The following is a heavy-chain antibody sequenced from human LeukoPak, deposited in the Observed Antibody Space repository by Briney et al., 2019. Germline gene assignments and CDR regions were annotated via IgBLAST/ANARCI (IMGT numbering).Heavy chain of an antibody. CDR3: AKDYYGSGSYSQASYDL. Sequence: GGSLRLSCAASGFTFSSYAMSWVRQAPGKGLKWVSTINDNGAGTYYADSVKGRFTISRDNSKNTLYLQMNNLTVEDTAVYFCAKDYYGSGSYSQASYDLWGRGTLVTVSS. CDR1: GFTFSSYA. D-gene: IGHD3-10*01. CDR2: INDNGAGT. V-gene: IGHV3-23*01. J-gene: IGHJ2*01.